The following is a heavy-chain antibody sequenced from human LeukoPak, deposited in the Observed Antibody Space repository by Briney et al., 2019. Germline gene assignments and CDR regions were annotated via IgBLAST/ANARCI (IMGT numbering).Heavy chain of an antibody. CDR3: ARGIRIRAVGSNWFDP. J-gene: IGHJ5*02. CDR1: GGSFSGYY. D-gene: IGHD6-19*01. Sequence: SETLSLTCAVYGGSFSGYYWSWIRQPPGKGLEWIGEINYSGSTNYNPSLKSRVTISVDTSKNQFSLKLSSVTAADTAVYYCARGIRIRAVGSNWFDPWGQGTLVTGSS. CDR2: INYSGST. V-gene: IGHV4-34*01.